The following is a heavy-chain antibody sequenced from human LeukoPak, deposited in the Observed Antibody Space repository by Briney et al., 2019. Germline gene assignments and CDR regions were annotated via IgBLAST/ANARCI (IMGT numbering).Heavy chain of an antibody. Sequence: GRSLTLSCLLATLTFTSYSTECVRHPPERGLEWISSIRSSSSYKYYADSVKGRYNISRDNAKNSLYLQMNGLRAENTAVYYCARYSGDGYNLNLWGQGTLVTVSS. J-gene: IGHJ4*02. CDR1: TLTFTSYS. CDR3: ARYSGDGYNLNL. D-gene: IGHD5-24*01. CDR2: IRSSSSYK. V-gene: IGHV3-21*01.